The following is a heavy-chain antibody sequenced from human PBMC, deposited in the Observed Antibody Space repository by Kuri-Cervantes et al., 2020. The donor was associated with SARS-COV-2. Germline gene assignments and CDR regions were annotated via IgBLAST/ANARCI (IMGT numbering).Heavy chain of an antibody. J-gene: IGHJ4*02. CDR2: VNHRGST. D-gene: IGHD5-18*01. Sequence: SQTLSLTCAFYGESFSGYYWNWIRQSPGKGLQWIGEVNHRGSTNYNPSLKSRVTISVGKSRNQFSLKLSSVTAADTALYLCARRRIQLWVDSWGQGTLVTVSS. CDR3: ARRRIQLWVDS. V-gene: IGHV4-34*01. CDR1: GESFSGYY.